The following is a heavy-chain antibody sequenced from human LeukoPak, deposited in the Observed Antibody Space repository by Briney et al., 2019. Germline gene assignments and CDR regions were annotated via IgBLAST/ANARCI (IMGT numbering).Heavy chain of an antibody. CDR1: GFTFSSYD. D-gene: IGHD3-3*01. V-gene: IGHV3-13*01. Sequence: PGGSLRLSCAASGFTFSSYDMHWVRQATGKGLEWVSAIGTAGDTYYPGSVKGRFTISRENAKNSLYLQMNSLRAGDTAVYYCARAYDFWSGYYIWDAFDIWGQGTMVTVSS. J-gene: IGHJ3*02. CDR3: ARAYDFWSGYYIWDAFDI. CDR2: IGTAGDT.